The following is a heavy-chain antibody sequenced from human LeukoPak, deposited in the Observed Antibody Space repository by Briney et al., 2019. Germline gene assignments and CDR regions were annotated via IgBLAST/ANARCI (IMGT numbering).Heavy chain of an antibody. Sequence: SVKVSCKASGGTFSSYAISWVRQAPGQGLEWMGGIIPIFGTANYAQKFQGRVTITADESTSTAYMELSSLRSEDTAVYYCASPDSSGYYYPLLSLGLDYWGQGTLVTVSS. CDR3: ASPDSSGYYYPLLSLGLDY. D-gene: IGHD3-22*01. CDR1: GGTFSSYA. CDR2: IIPIFGTA. J-gene: IGHJ4*02. V-gene: IGHV1-69*13.